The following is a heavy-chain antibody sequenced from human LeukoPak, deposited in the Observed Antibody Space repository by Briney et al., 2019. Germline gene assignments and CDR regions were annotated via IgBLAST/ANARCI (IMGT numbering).Heavy chain of an antibody. J-gene: IGHJ4*02. CDR3: ARGPRDSSSWYYY. CDR2: VYYSGST. D-gene: IGHD6-13*01. V-gene: IGHV4-61*08. CDR1: GGSVSSDGFY. Sequence: SETLSLTCTVSGGSVSSDGFYWTWIRQPPGKGLEWIGYVYYSGSTNYNPSLKSRVTISLDTSKNQFSLKLSSVTAADTAVYYCARGPRDSSSWYYYWGQGTLVTVSS.